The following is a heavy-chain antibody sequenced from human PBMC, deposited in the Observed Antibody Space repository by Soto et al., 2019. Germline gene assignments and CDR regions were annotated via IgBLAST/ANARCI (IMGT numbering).Heavy chain of an antibody. D-gene: IGHD5-18*01. J-gene: IGHJ6*02. CDR1: GGSISSGDYY. V-gene: IGHV4-30-4*01. Sequence: SETLSLTCTVSGGSISSGDYYRSWIRQPPGKGLEWIGYIYYSGSTYYNPSLKSRVTISVDTSKNQFSLKLSSVTAADTAVYYCARAPPVVTDVWGQGTSVTVYS. CDR2: IYYSGST. CDR3: ARAPPVVTDV.